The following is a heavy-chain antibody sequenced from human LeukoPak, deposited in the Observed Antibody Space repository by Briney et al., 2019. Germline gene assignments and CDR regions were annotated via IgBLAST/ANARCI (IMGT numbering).Heavy chain of an antibody. CDR2: VDIDGRNT. J-gene: IGHJ1*01. D-gene: IGHD5/OR15-5a*01. Sequence: GGSLRLSCAASGFTFSSYWMQWVRHAPEKGLVWVSHVDIDGRNTIYADSVKGRFTISRDNTKNTLYLQMNHLRDKDTAVYQCARDQSTAGPTAAENWGQGTLVTVSS. CDR1: GFTFSSYW. V-gene: IGHV3-74*01. CDR3: ARDQSTAGPTAAEN.